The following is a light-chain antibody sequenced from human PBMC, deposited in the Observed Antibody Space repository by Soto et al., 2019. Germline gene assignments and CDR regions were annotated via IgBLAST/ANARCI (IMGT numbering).Light chain of an antibody. CDR1: QSVGSF. V-gene: IGKV3-11*01. CDR2: DAS. CDR3: QHSSSWLT. J-gene: IGKJ1*01. Sequence: EIVLTQSPATLSLSPGERATLSCRASQSVGSFLAWYQQKPGQAPKLLIYDASNRAAGIPARFSGSGSGTDFTLTISRLEPEDFAFYYCQHSSSWLTFGQGTKVEIK.